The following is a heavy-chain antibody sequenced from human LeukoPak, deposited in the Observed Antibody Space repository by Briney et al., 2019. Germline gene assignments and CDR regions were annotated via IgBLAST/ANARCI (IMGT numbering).Heavy chain of an antibody. CDR2: IKRDGSEK. CDR3: ARGYGDSIHFDY. D-gene: IGHD4-17*01. J-gene: IGHJ4*02. Sequence: PGGSLRLSCAASGFTFSSYWMSWVRQAPGKGLEWVANIKRDGSEKYYVDSVKGRFTISRDNAKNSPYLQMNSLRAEEAAVYYCARGYGDSIHFDYWGQGTLVTVSS. V-gene: IGHV3-7*04. CDR1: GFTFSSYW.